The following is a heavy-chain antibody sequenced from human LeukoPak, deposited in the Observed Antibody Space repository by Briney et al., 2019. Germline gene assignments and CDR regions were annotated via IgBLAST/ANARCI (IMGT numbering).Heavy chain of an antibody. CDR1: RYTLPSYY. CDR3: AGSDAYSDS. J-gene: IGHJ4*02. V-gene: IGHV1-46*01. D-gene: IGHD5-24*01. Sequence: ASVKVSRKASRYTLPSYYIHSGRQPPGQGLEWMGIINPSGGSTSYAQKFQGRVTMTRDTSTSTVYMELSSLRSEDTAVYYCAGSDAYSDSWGQGTLVTVSS. CDR2: INPSGGST.